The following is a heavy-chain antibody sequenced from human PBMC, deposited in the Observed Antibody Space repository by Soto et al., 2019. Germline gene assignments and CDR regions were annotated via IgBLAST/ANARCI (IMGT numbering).Heavy chain of an antibody. CDR3: ARVGYNSGWYYFDY. V-gene: IGHV3-48*02. D-gene: IGHD6-19*01. CDR1: GFTFSSYS. CDR2: ISSSSSAI. Sequence: EVQLVESGGGLVQPGGSLRLSCAASGFTFSSYSMNWVRQAPGKGLEWVSYISSSSSAIYYADSVKGRFTISRDNXXNSLYLQMNSLRDEDTAVYYCARVGYNSGWYYFDYWGQGTLVTVSS. J-gene: IGHJ4*02.